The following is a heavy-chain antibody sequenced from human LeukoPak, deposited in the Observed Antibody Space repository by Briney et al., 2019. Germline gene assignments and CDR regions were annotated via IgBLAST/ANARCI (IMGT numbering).Heavy chain of an antibody. CDR3: ARALDYSNYGWFDP. V-gene: IGHV4-34*01. D-gene: IGHD4-11*01. J-gene: IGHJ5*02. CDR1: GGSFSGYY. Sequence: SETLSLTCAVYGGSFSGYYWSWIRQPPGKGLEWIGEINHSGSTNYNPSLKSRVTISVDTSKNQFSPKLSSVTAADTAVYYCARALDYSNYGWFDPWGQGTLVTVSS. CDR2: INHSGST.